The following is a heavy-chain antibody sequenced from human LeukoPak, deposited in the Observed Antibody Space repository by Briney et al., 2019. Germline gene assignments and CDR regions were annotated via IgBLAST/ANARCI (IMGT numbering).Heavy chain of an antibody. Sequence: GASVKVSCKASGGTFSSYAISWVRQAPGQGLEWMGGIIPIFGTANYAQKFQGRVTITTDESTSTAYMELSSLRSEDTAVYYCAREGPNWFDPWGQGTLVTVSS. V-gene: IGHV1-69*05. CDR2: IIPIFGTA. CDR1: GGTFSSYA. CDR3: AREGPNWFDP. J-gene: IGHJ5*02.